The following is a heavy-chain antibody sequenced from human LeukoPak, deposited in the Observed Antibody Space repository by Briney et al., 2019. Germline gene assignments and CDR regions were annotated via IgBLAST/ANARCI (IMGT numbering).Heavy chain of an antibody. CDR2: IYHSGST. V-gene: IGHV4-38-2*02. CDR3: ARGVGLTQGGAFDF. J-gene: IGHJ4*02. D-gene: IGHD3-16*01. Sequence: SETLSLTCTVSGYSINSGFYWGWIRQPPRKGLEWIGSIYHSGSTHYKSSLKSRVTISVDTSKNQLSLKLTSVTAADTAVYYCARGVGLTQGGAFDFWGQGTLVTVSS. CDR1: GYSINSGFY.